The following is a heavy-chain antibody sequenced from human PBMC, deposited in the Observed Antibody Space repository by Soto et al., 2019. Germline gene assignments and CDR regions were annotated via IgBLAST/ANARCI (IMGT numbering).Heavy chain of an antibody. V-gene: IGHV1-18*01. CDR2: ISAYNGNT. CDR1: GYTFTSYG. CDR3: ARDQRVRFHYYGMDV. Sequence: GASVKVSCKASGYTFTSYGISWVRQAPGQGLEWMGWISAYNGNTNYAQKLQGRVTMTTDTSTSTAYMELRSLRSDDTAVYYCARDQRVRFHYYGMDVWGQGTTVTVSS. D-gene: IGHD3-3*01. J-gene: IGHJ6*02.